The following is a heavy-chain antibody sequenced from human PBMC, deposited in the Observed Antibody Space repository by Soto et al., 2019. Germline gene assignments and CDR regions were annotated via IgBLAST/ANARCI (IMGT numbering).Heavy chain of an antibody. CDR1: GGSISSGGYY. J-gene: IGHJ5*01. D-gene: IGHD2-2*01. Sequence: QVQLQESGPGLVKPSQTLSLTCTVSGGSISSGGYYWNWIRQHPGKGLEWIGYIYNSGNTYYNPSLKRRVARSIDRSATQFSLKLTSVTAADTAVYYCAKGACSSTACYEFDSWGQGTLVTVSS. V-gene: IGHV4-31*03. CDR3: AKGACSSTACYEFDS. CDR2: IYNSGNT.